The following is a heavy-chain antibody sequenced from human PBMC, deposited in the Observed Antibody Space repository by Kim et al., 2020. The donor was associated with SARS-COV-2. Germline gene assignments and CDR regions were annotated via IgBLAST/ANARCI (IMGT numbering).Heavy chain of an antibody. D-gene: IGHD6-13*01. CDR2: INPSGGST. J-gene: IGHJ5*02. V-gene: IGHV1-46*01. CDR3: ARVLEALSSSWYEGFDP. CDR1: GYTFTSYY. Sequence: ASVKVSCKASGYTFTSYYMHWVRQAPGQGLEWMGIINPSGGSTSYAQKFQGRVTMTRDTSTSTVYMELSSLRSEDTAVYYCARVLEALSSSWYEGFDPWGQGTLVTVSS.